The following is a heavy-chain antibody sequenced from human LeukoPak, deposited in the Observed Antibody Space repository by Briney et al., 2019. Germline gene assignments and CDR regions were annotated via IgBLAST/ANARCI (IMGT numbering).Heavy chain of an antibody. Sequence: GASVKVSCKASGYTFTDYYMHWVRQAPGQGLEWMGWINPNSGGTDYAQKFQGRVSMTRDTSIRAAYMELSKLTSDDTAVYYCARDWEDSSGYLDDYWGQGTLVTVSS. CDR2: INPNSGGT. CDR1: GYTFTDYY. V-gene: IGHV1-2*02. J-gene: IGHJ4*02. CDR3: ARDWEDSSGYLDDY. D-gene: IGHD3-22*01.